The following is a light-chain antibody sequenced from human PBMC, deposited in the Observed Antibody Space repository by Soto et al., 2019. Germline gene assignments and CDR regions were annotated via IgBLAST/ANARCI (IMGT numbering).Light chain of an antibody. J-gene: IGKJ1*01. CDR1: QSISRN. V-gene: IGKV3-15*01. CDR3: QQYDNWPRT. Sequence: EIVMTESPATLSVSAGEGGSLCCRASQSISRNLAWYQQKTGQPPRILIYGTSTRATGIPARFSGSGSGTECTLPISRLQSEDFPFYYCQQYDNWPRTFGQGTKVDIK. CDR2: GTS.